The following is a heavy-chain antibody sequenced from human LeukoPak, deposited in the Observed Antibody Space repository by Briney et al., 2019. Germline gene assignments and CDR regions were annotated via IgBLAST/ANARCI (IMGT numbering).Heavy chain of an antibody. CDR2: NNHSGST. V-gene: IGHV4-34*01. D-gene: IGHD3-22*01. Sequence: SETLSLTCAVYGGSFSGYYWSWIRQPPGKGLEWIGENNHSGSTNYNPSLKSRVTISVDTSKNQFSLKLSSVTAADTAVYYCATTTAGSGYSANYWGQGTLVTVSS. J-gene: IGHJ4*02. CDR3: ATTTAGSGYSANY. CDR1: GGSFSGYY.